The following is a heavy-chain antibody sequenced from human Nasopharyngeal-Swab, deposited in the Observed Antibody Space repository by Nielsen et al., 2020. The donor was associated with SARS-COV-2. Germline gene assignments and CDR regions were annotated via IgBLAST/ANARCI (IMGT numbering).Heavy chain of an antibody. Sequence: GESLKISCAASGFTFSSYDMHWVRQAPGKGLEWVAVIWYDGSNKYYAGSVKGRFTISRDNSKNTLYLQMNSLRADDTAVYYCAAAPSGDYGGYWGQGTLVTVSS. CDR2: IWYDGSNK. D-gene: IGHD4-23*01. CDR1: GFTFSSYD. V-gene: IGHV3-33*08. J-gene: IGHJ4*02. CDR3: AAAPSGDYGGY.